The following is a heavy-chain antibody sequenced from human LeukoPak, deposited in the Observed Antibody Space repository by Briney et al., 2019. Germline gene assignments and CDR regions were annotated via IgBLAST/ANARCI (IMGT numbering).Heavy chain of an antibody. V-gene: IGHV3-21*05. Sequence: PGGSLRLSCAASGFAFSDYSMNWVRQAPGKGLEWIANTRGSGSGMGSGSYYAGAVQGRFTISRDNPKNSLYLQMNSLRAEDTAFYYCARDDNWGFDYWGQGALVTVSS. D-gene: IGHD7-27*01. CDR1: GFAFSDYS. CDR3: ARDDNWGFDY. CDR2: TRGSGSGMGSGS. J-gene: IGHJ4*02.